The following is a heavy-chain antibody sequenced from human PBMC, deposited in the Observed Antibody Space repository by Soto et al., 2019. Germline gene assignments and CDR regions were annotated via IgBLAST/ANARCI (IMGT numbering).Heavy chain of an antibody. CDR2: MDYSGDT. CDR1: GDSISTSGNC. V-gene: IGHV4-39*01. D-gene: IGHD3-9*01. CDR3: ARRPPLYATESSRFDI. Sequence: SESLSLTCSVSGDSISTSGNCWGWILRPPGKGLEWIGTMDYSGDTSNNPSIRSRVTISADTSKNQSSLRLSSVSVADTAVYYCARRPPLYATESSRFDIWGQGALVTVSS. J-gene: IGHJ4*02.